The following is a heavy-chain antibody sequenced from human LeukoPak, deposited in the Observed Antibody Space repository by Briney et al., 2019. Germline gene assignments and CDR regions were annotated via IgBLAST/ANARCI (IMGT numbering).Heavy chain of an antibody. V-gene: IGHV3-23*01. CDR2: ISGSGGST. Sequence: GGSLRLSCAASGFTFGSYAMTWLRQAPGKGLEWVSHISGSGGSTYHADSVKGRFTISRDNSKNTVYLQMNSLRAEDTAVYYCAKTTAGHSSGRDPGWPVDYWGQGTLVTVSS. CDR1: GFTFGSYA. D-gene: IGHD6-19*01. J-gene: IGHJ4*02. CDR3: AKTTAGHSSGRDPGWPVDY.